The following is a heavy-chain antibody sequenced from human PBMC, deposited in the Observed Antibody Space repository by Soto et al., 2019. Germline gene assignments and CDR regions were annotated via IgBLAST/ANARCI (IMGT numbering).Heavy chain of an antibody. CDR2: IYYSGST. Sequence: PSETLSLTCTVSGGSISSSSYYWGWIRQPPWKGLEWIGSIYYSGSTYYNPSLKIRVTISVDTSKNQLSLRLTSVTAAETAMYYCARETYCSSGRCYVADYWGQGTLVT. J-gene: IGHJ4*02. CDR1: GGSISSSSYY. D-gene: IGHD2-2*01. V-gene: IGHV4-39*07. CDR3: ARETYCSSGRCYVADY.